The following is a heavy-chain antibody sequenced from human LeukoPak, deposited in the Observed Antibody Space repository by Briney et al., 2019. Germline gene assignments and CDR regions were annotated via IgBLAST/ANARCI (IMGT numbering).Heavy chain of an antibody. CDR1: GYSFKDYG. Sequence: GGSLRLSCAATGYSFKDYGMHWVRQPPGKGLEWVSAINWNGGGTDYADSVKGRFTIFRDNAKNSLYLQLSSLRPEDTALYYCAKHLTATNTYIFFGLDAWGQGTTVTVSS. V-gene: IGHV3-9*01. D-gene: IGHD1-26*01. CDR2: INWNGGGT. J-gene: IGHJ6*02. CDR3: AKHLTATNTYIFFGLDA.